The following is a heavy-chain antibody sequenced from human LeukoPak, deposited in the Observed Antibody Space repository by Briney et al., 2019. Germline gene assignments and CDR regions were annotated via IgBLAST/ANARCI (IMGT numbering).Heavy chain of an antibody. Sequence: GGSLRLSCAASGFTFSSYEMNWVRQAPGKGLEWVSSIYSGGTTSYADSVKGRFTISRDNSKNTLSLQMNSLRAEDTAVYYCAGDKTTGGWYEFDYWGQGTLVTVSS. CDR2: IYSGGTT. CDR1: GFTFSSYE. CDR3: AGDKTTGGWYEFDY. J-gene: IGHJ4*02. V-gene: IGHV3-53*01. D-gene: IGHD6-19*01.